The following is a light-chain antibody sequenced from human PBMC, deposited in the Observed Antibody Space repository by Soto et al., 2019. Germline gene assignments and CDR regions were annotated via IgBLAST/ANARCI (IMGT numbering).Light chain of an antibody. V-gene: IGKV1-39*01. CDR2: VAS. CDR1: QIISTY. J-gene: IGKJ2*01. CDR3: QQTYRPPFT. Sequence: DIQMTQSPSSLSASVGDRVTITCRASQIISTYLNWYQQKPGKAPRLLIYVASSLQAGVPSRFSCTGSGTEFALTINSLQPEDFAVYYCQQTYRPPFTFGQGTKLDIK.